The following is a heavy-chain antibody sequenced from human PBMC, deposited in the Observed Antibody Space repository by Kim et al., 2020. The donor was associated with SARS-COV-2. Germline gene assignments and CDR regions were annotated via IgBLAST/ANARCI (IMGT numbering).Heavy chain of an antibody. D-gene: IGHD2-8*01. CDR2: T. CDR3: ARDGVSDAFDI. J-gene: IGHJ3*02. V-gene: IGHV4-59*01. Sequence: TTSNPSLKSRVTLSEDASKNQFSLKLSSVSAAYTAVYYCARDGVSDAFDIWGQGTMVTVSS.